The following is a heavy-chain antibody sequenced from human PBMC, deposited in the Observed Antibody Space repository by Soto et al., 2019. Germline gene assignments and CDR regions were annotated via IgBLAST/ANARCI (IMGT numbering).Heavy chain of an antibody. J-gene: IGHJ5*02. Sequence: QVQLQESGPGLVKPSQTLSLTCTVSGGSISSGDYYWSWIRQHPGKGLEWIGYTYYIGSTYYNPSLKSRVTISVETSKNQFSLKLSSVTAADTAVYYCARWWSGSRQGFDPWGQGTLVTVSS. CDR1: GGSISSGDYY. CDR2: TYYIGST. D-gene: IGHD3-3*01. CDR3: ARWWSGSRQGFDP. V-gene: IGHV4-31*03.